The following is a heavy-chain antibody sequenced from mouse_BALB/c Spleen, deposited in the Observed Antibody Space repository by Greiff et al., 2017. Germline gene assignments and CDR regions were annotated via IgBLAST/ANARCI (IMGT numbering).Heavy chain of an antibody. V-gene: IGHV5-6-5*01. CDR2: ISSGGST. J-gene: IGHJ4*01. Sequence: EVKVEESGGGLVKPGGSLKLSCAASGFTFSSYAMSWVRQTPEKRLEWVASISSGGSTYYPDSVKGRFTISRDNARNILYLQMSSLRSEDTAMYYCARGAYDGYYVRAMDYWGQGTSVTVSS. D-gene: IGHD2-3*01. CDR3: ARGAYDGYYVRAMDY. CDR1: GFTFSSYA.